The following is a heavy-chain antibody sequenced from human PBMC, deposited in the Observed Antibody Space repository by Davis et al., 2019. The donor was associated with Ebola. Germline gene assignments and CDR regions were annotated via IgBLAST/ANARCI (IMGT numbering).Heavy chain of an antibody. D-gene: IGHD2-2*01. CDR1: GDSVSSHSYF. V-gene: IGHV4-61*01. Sequence: MPSETLSLTCTVSGDSVSSHSYFWTWVRQPPGKGLEWIGYIYYSESTVYNPSLKSRAAISVDTSKNQFSLKLSSVTAADTAVYYCARTPCSSTSCYDYYGMDVWGQGTTVTVSS. J-gene: IGHJ6*02. CDR3: ARTPCSSTSCYDYYGMDV. CDR2: IYYSEST.